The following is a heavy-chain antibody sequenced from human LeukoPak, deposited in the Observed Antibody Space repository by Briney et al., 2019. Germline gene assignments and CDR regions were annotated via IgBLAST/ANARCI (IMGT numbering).Heavy chain of an antibody. V-gene: IGHV3-66*01. CDR2: TYSGGST. Sequence: PGGSLRLSCAASRFTVSSNYMSWVRQAPGKGLEWVSVTYSGGSTYYADSVKGRFTTSRDNSKNTLYLQMNSLRAEDTAVYYCAGGYCSGGSCIDAFDIWGQGTMVTVSS. CDR3: AGGYCSGGSCIDAFDI. D-gene: IGHD2-15*01. CDR1: RFTVSSNY. J-gene: IGHJ3*02.